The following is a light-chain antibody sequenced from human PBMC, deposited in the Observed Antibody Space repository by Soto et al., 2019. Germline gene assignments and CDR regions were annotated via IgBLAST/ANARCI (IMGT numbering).Light chain of an antibody. Sequence: EIVLTQSPGTLSLSPGERATLSCRASQSVSSNYLAWYQQKPGQAPRLLIYGASSRATDIPDRFSGSGSGTDFTLTISKLEPEDFALYYCQHYYGTSPITFGQGTRLEIK. V-gene: IGKV3-20*01. CDR2: GAS. CDR1: QSVSSNY. J-gene: IGKJ5*01. CDR3: QHYYGTSPIT.